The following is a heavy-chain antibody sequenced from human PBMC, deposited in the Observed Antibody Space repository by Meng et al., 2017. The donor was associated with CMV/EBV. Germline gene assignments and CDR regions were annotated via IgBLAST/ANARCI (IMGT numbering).Heavy chain of an antibody. CDR3: AREFDGYTFDY. V-gene: IGHV1-46*01. CDR1: VNTFATYS. Sequence: FGAGGVDPELPVVVSCKAAVNTFATYSMHWVRRAPVQRLEWMGMINPSGRSTSYAQKSQGRVTMTRDPSTRRVFRELSSLRSENTAVFCCAREFDGYTFDYWGQGTLVTVSS. J-gene: IGHJ4*02. CDR2: INPSGRST. D-gene: IGHD5-24*01.